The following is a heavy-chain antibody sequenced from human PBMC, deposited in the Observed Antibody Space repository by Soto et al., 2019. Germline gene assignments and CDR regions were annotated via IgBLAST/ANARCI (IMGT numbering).Heavy chain of an antibody. CDR2: IYYSGST. CDR3: ARDSPYDFWSGYTNAFDI. CDR1: GGSISSRGYY. J-gene: IGHJ3*02. D-gene: IGHD3-3*01. Sequence: QVQLQESGPGLVKPSQTLSLTCTVSGGSISSRGYYWSWIRQHPGKGLEWIGYIYYSGSTYYNPSLKSRVTISVDTSENQFSLKLSSVTAADTAVSYCARDSPYDFWSGYTNAFDIWGQGTMVTVSS. V-gene: IGHV4-31*03.